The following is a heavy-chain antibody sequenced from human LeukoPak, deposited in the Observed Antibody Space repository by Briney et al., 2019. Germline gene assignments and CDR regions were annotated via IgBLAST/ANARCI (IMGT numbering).Heavy chain of an antibody. Sequence: SETLSLTCTVSRGSISNADYYWSWIRQHPGKGLEWIGYIYYSGSTYYNPSLKSRVTTSVDTSKNQFSLKLSSVTAADTAVYYCASSYYYVFDYWGQGTRVTVSS. J-gene: IGHJ4*02. V-gene: IGHV4-31*03. CDR1: RGSISNADYY. CDR3: ASSYYYVFDY. D-gene: IGHD3-10*02. CDR2: IYYSGST.